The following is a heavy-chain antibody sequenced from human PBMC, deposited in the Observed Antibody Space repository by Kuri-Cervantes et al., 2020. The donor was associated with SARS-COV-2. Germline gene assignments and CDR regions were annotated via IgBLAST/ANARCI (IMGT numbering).Heavy chain of an antibody. J-gene: IGHJ4*02. Sequence: ASVKVSCKASGYTFTSYGISWVRQAPGQGLEWMGWISAYNGNTNYAQKLQGRVTMTTDTSTSTAYMELRSLRSDDTAVYYCARDRHLGDFWSGRYFDYWGQGTLVTVSS. D-gene: IGHD3-3*01. CDR1: GYTFTSYG. CDR2: ISAYNGNT. CDR3: ARDRHLGDFWSGRYFDY. V-gene: IGHV1-18*01.